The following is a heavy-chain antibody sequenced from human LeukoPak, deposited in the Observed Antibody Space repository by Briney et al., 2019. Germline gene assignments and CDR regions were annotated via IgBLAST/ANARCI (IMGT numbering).Heavy chain of an antibody. Sequence: SETLSLTCTVSGASISTYYWTGVRQPLARRLEWMGNIRYSGDTNYSPSNHNHPLKSQVTMSVDTSKNQFSLKLSSVAAADTAVYYCARHSHFAYWGRGTLVTVSS. V-gene: IGHV4-59*08. CDR1: GASISTYY. CDR3: ARHSHFAY. J-gene: IGHJ4*02. CDR2: IRYSGDT.